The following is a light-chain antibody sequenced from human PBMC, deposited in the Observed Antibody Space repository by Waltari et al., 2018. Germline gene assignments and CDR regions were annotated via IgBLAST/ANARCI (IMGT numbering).Light chain of an antibody. V-gene: IGKV1-NL1*01. CDR3: QQYHGSPLT. CDR1: QGISNS. CDR2: GAS. J-gene: IGKJ5*01. Sequence: DIQMTQSPSSLSASVGDRVTITCRASQGISNSLAWYQQKPGKAPNLLLYGASRLESGVPARFSGSGSGTDYTLTISNLQPEDFATYYCQQYHGSPLTFGQGTRLETK.